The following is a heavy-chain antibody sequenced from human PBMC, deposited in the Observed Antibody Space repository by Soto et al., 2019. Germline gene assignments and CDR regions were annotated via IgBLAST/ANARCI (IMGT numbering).Heavy chain of an antibody. CDR2: ISAHNGDT. CDR3: ARGRYGDY. V-gene: IGHV1-18*01. D-gene: IGHD1-1*01. J-gene: IGHJ4*02. CDR1: GYAFTTYG. Sequence: QFHLVQSGAEVKNPGASVKVSCKGSGYAFTTYGITWVRQAPGQGLEWMGWISAHNGDTNYAQKLQGRVTVTRDTSTSTAYMELRSLRSDDTAVYYCARGRYGDYWGQGALVTVSS.